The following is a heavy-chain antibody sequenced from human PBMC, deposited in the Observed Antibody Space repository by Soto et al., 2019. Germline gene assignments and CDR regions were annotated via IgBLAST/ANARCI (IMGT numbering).Heavy chain of an antibody. CDR3: AAGGGLPRYY. CDR2: IYYSGST. J-gene: IGHJ4*02. V-gene: IGHV4-61*01. D-gene: IGHD5-12*01. Sequence: SETLSLTCTVSGGSVSSGSYYWTWVRQPPGKGLEWIGYIYYSGSTSYNPSLNSRVTISVDTSKNQFSLKLSSVTAADTAVYYCAAGGGLPRYYWGQGTLVTVSS. CDR1: GGSVSSGSYY.